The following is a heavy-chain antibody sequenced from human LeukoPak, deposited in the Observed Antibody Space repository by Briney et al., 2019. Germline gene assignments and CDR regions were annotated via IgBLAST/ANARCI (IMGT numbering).Heavy chain of an antibody. V-gene: IGHV1-46*01. CDR3: ARWLQFIGSDY. CDR2: INPSGGST. J-gene: IGHJ4*02. Sequence: ASVKVSCKASGGTFSSYAISWVRQAPGQGLEWMGTINPSGGSTSYAQKFQGRVTMTRDTSTSTVYMELSSLRSEDTAVYYCARWLQFIGSDYWGQGTLVTVSS. D-gene: IGHD5-24*01. CDR1: GGTFSSYA.